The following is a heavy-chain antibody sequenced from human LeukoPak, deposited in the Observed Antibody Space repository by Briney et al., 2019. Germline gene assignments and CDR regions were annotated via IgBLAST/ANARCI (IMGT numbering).Heavy chain of an antibody. CDR2: IYWNDDK. Sequence: SGPTLVKPTQTLTLTCTFSGFSLSTSGVGVGWIRQPPGKALEWLALIYWNDDKRYSPSLKSRLTITKDPSKNQVVLTMTNMDPVDTATYYCAHSHSSSREDIVVVPAAIRDNWFDPWGQGTLVTVSS. CDR1: GFSLSTSGVG. J-gene: IGHJ5*02. V-gene: IGHV2-5*01. D-gene: IGHD2-2*01. CDR3: AHSHSSSREDIVVVPAAIRDNWFDP.